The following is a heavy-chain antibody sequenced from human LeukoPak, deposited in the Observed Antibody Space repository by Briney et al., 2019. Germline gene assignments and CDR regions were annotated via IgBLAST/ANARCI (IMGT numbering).Heavy chain of an antibody. CDR3: ARVRRWWSGVDYYYGMDV. V-gene: IGHV3-20*01. J-gene: IGHJ6*02. D-gene: IGHD2-15*01. CDR2: INWNGGST. CDR1: GFTFDDYG. Sequence: GGSLRLSCAASGFTFDDYGMSWVRQAPGKGLEWVSGINWNGGSTGYADSVKGRFTISRDNAKNSLYLQMNSLRAEDTALYHCARVRRWWSGVDYYYGMDVWGQGTTVTVSS.